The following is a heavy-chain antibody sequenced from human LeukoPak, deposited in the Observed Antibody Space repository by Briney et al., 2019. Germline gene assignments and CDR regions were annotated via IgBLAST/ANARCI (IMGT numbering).Heavy chain of an antibody. V-gene: IGHV1-18*01. Sequence: GASVKVSCKASGYTFTSYGISWVRQAPGQGLEWMGWISAYNGNTNYAQKLQGRVTMTTDTSTSTAYMELRSLRSDDTAVYYCARVVAPEWELLTGNFDYWGQGTLVTVSS. CDR1: GYTFTSYG. CDR2: ISAYNGNT. D-gene: IGHD1-26*01. J-gene: IGHJ4*02. CDR3: ARVVAPEWELLTGNFDY.